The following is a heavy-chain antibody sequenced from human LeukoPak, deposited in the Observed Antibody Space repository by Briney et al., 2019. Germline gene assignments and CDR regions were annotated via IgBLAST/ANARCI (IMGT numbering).Heavy chain of an antibody. V-gene: IGHV4-59*01. J-gene: IGHJ4*02. CDR1: GGSISSYY. Sequence: SETLSLTCTVSGGSISSYYWSWIRQPPGKGLEWIGYIYYSGSTNYNPSLKSRVTISVDTSKNQFSLKLSSVTAADTAVYYCARATWLPVGLYYYDSSGYYYYFDYWGQGPLVTVSS. CDR3: ARATWLPVGLYYYDSSGYYYYFDY. D-gene: IGHD3-22*01. CDR2: IYYSGST.